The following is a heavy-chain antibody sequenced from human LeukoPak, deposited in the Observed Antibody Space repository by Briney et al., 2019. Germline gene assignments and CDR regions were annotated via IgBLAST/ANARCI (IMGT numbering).Heavy chain of an antibody. CDR3: ARGKEVLLWFGELLEWFDP. J-gene: IGHJ5*02. CDR2: INPNSGGT. D-gene: IGHD3-10*01. CDR1: GYIFTDHY. Sequence: ASVKVSCKASGYIFTDHYIHWVRQAPGQGLEWMGWINPNSGGTNYAQKFQGRVTMTRDTSISTAYMELSRLRSDDTAVYYCARGKEVLLWFGELLEWFDPWGQGTLVTVSS. V-gene: IGHV1-2*02.